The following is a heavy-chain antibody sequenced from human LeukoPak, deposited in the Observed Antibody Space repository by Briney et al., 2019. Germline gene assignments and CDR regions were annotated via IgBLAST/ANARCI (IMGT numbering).Heavy chain of an antibody. D-gene: IGHD2-21*01. CDR3: ARERGVSHPFDY. CDR2: IKNDGSGI. J-gene: IGHJ4*02. CDR1: GFNFVNTW. V-gene: IGHV3-74*01. Sequence: GGSLRLSCAASGFNFVNTWMHWVRKAPGKGLVWVARIKNDGSGIIYADSVEGRFTISRDNARNTVYLQMNSLRAEDTAVYYCARERGVSHPFDYWGQGTLVTVSS.